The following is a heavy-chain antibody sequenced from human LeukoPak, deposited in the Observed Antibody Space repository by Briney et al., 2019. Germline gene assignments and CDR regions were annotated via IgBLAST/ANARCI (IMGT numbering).Heavy chain of an antibody. Sequence: PGGSLRLSCAASGFIFSTYWMHWVRQAPGKGLVWVSRINTDGSSTAYAASVKGRFTISRHNTKNILYLQMNSLRAEDTALYYCARERVGSDYYGLDVWGQGTTVSVSS. CDR2: INTDGSST. D-gene: IGHD6-25*01. CDR3: ARERVGSDYYGLDV. CDR1: GFIFSTYW. V-gene: IGHV3-74*01. J-gene: IGHJ6*02.